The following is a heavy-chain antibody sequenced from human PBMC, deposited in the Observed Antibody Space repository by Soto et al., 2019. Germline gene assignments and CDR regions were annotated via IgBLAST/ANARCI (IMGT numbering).Heavy chain of an antibody. CDR3: ARMDIVVVPAAIEPGGPDY. CDR1: DYSISSGYY. D-gene: IGHD2-2*02. CDR2: IYHSGST. V-gene: IGHV4-38-2*01. Sequence: SETLSLTCAVSDYSISSGYYWGWIRQPPGRGLEWIGSIYHSGSTYYNPSLKSRVTISVDTSKNQFSLKLSSVTAADTAVYYCARMDIVVVPAAIEPGGPDYWGQGTLVTVSS. J-gene: IGHJ4*02.